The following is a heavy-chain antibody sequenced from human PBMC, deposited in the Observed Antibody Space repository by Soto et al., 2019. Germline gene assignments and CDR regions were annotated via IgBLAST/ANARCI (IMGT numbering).Heavy chain of an antibody. D-gene: IGHD2-21*02. Sequence: ASVKVSCKASGYTFTNYYMHWVRQAPGQGLEWMGIINSGGGSATYAQKFLGRVTLTRDTSTSTVYMDLSSLGSDDSAVYYCARGGHVVVVTAPYAHWGQGTLVTVSS. CDR2: INSGGGSA. V-gene: IGHV1-46*03. J-gene: IGHJ4*02. CDR1: GYTFTNYY. CDR3: ARGGHVVVVTAPYAH.